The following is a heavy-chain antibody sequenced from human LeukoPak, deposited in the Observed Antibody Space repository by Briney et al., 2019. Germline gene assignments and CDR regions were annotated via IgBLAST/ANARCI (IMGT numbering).Heavy chain of an antibody. CDR2: INHSGST. CDR3: ARRAVVMDV. Sequence: PSETLSLTCTVSGGSIDSYYWSWIRQPPGKGLEWIGEINHSGSTNYNPSLKSRVTISVDTSKNQFSLKLSSVTAADTAVYYCARRAVVMDVWGKGTTVTISS. V-gene: IGHV4-34*01. J-gene: IGHJ6*04. CDR1: GGSIDSYY. D-gene: IGHD1-26*01.